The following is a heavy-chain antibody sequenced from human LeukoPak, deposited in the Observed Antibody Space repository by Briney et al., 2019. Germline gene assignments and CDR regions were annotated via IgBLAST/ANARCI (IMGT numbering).Heavy chain of an antibody. CDR2: NSGSGGST. CDR1: GFTFSSYA. Sequence: GGSLRLSCAASGFTFSSYAMSWVRQAPGKGLEWVSANSGSGGSTYYADSVKGRFTISRDNSKNTLYLQMNSLRAEDTAVYYCAKASYYDILTGYLDYWGQGTLVTVSS. J-gene: IGHJ4*02. D-gene: IGHD3-9*01. CDR3: AKASYYDILTGYLDY. V-gene: IGHV3-23*01.